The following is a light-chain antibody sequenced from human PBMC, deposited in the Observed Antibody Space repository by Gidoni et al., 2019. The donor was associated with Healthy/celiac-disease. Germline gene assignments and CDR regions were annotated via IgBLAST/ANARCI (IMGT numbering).Light chain of an antibody. V-gene: IGKV2D-29*02. CDR3: MQSIQLPRT. Sequence: DIVMTQTPLSLSVTPGQPASISCTSSQSLLHRDGKTYLYWYLQEPGQSPPLLFYEVSDRFSGVPDRVSGSGSGTDFTLKISRVEAEDVGVYYCMQSIQLPRTFGQGTKLEIK. CDR1: QSLLHRDGKTY. J-gene: IGKJ2*01. CDR2: EVS.